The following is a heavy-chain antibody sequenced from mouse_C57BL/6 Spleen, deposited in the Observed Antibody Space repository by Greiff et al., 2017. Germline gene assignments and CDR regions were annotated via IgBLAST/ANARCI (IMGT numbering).Heavy chain of an antibody. D-gene: IGHD2-4*01. CDR1: GYTFTSYW. V-gene: IGHV1-55*01. CDR2: IYPGSGST. J-gene: IGHJ3*01. CDR3: AREGIYYDYDEGFAY. Sequence: VQLQQPGAELVKPGASVKMSCKASGYTFTSYWITWVKQRPGQGLEWIGDIYPGSGSTNYNEKFKSKATLTVDTSSSTAYMQLSSLTSEDSAVYYCAREGIYYDYDEGFAYWGQGTLVTVSA.